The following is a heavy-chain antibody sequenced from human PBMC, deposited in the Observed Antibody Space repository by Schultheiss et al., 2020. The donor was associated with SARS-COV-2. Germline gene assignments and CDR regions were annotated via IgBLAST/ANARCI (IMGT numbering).Heavy chain of an antibody. CDR3: AREWGD. D-gene: IGHD3-16*01. CDR2: IWYDGSNK. J-gene: IGHJ4*02. V-gene: IGHV3-33*08. Sequence: GGSLRLSCAASGFTFDDYAMHWVRQAPGKGLEWVAVIWYDGSNKYYADSVKGRFTISRDNSKNTLYLQMNSLRAEDTAVYYCAREWGDWGQGTLVTVSS. CDR1: GFTFDDYA.